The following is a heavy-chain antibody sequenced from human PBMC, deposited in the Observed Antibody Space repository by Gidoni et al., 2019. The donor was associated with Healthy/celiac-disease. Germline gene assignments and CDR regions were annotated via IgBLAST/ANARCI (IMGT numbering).Heavy chain of an antibody. V-gene: IGHV3-7*03. CDR2: IKQDGSEK. Sequence: EVQLVASGGGLVQPGGSLRLSCAASGFPFGRHWLSWVRPAPGKGLEWVANIKQDGSEKYYVDSVKGRFTISRDNAKNSLYLQMNSLRAEDTAVYYCAREYYDSSGYYYGRYFDLWGRGTLVTVSS. D-gene: IGHD3-22*01. CDR3: AREYYDSSGYYYGRYFDL. CDR1: GFPFGRHW. J-gene: IGHJ2*01.